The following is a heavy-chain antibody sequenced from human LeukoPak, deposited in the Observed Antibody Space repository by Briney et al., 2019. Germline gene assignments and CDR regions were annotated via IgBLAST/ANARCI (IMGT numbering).Heavy chain of an antibody. J-gene: IGHJ4*02. CDR3: ARGYSYGPKIFDY. D-gene: IGHD5-18*01. CDR1: DGSINSGGYS. V-gene: IGHV4-30-2*01. CDR2: MYHSGST. Sequence: NPSETLSLTCAVSDGSINSGGYSWSWIRQPPGKGLEWIGYMYHSGSTYYNPSLKSRVTISVDRSKNQFSLRLSSVTAADTAVYYCARGYSYGPKIFDYWGQGTLVTVSS.